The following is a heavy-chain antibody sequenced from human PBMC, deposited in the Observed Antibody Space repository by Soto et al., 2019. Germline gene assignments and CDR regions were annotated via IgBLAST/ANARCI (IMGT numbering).Heavy chain of an antibody. J-gene: IGHJ6*02. D-gene: IGHD6-13*01. CDR3: ARGSPPSKYGLDV. Sequence: SETLSLTCTVCGGSISYYYWNWIRQSPGKGLEWIGYIFYSGSTHYNPSLKSRVTISIDTSKNQFSLRLTSVTAADTAVYFCARGSPPSKYGLDVWGQGTTVTVSS. V-gene: IGHV4-59*01. CDR2: IFYSGST. CDR1: GGSISYYY.